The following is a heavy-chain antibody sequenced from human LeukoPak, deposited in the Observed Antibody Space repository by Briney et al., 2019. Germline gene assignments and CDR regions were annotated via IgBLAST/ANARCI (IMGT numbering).Heavy chain of an antibody. CDR1: GGSISSYY. J-gene: IGHJ4*02. Sequence: PSETLSLTCTVSGGSISSYYWSWIRQPPGKGLEWIGYIYYSGSTNYNPSLKSRVTISVDTSKNQLSLKLSSVTAADTAVYYCARANFDWLLPFDYWGQGTLVTVSS. CDR3: ARANFDWLLPFDY. D-gene: IGHD3-9*01. CDR2: IYYSGST. V-gene: IGHV4-59*01.